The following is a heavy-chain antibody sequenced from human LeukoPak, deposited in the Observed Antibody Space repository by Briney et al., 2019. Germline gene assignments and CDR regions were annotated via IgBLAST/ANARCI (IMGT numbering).Heavy chain of an antibody. CDR2: IWYDGSNK. D-gene: IGHD1-26*01. V-gene: IGHV3-33*01. J-gene: IGHJ4*02. CDR1: GFTFSSYD. Sequence: GRSLRLSCAASGFTFSSYDIHWVRQAPGKGLEWVAIIWYDGSNKYCADSVRGRFTISRDNSKNTLYLQMSSLRAEDTAVYYCATSGSYYRFEYWGQGTLVTVSS. CDR3: ATSGSYYRFEY.